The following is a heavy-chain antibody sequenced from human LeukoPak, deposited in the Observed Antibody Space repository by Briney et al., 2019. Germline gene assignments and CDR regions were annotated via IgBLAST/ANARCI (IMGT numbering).Heavy chain of an antibody. CDR1: GYTFTSYY. D-gene: IGHD7-27*01. CDR2: MSPNSGDT. J-gene: IGHJ4*02. CDR3: VRTPPNWGFDY. Sequence: GASVKVSCKASGYTFTSYYMHWVRQATGQGLEWLGWMSPNSGDTGYAQKFQGRATMTSDSSISTAYMELSSLRSEDTAIYYCVRTPPNWGFDYWGQGTLVTVSS. V-gene: IGHV1-8*02.